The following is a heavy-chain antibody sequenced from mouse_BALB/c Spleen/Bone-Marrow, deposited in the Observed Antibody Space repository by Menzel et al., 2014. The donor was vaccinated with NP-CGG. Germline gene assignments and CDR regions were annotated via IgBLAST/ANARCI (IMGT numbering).Heavy chain of an antibody. V-gene: IGHV5-2*01. D-gene: IGHD1-1*01. J-gene: IGHJ3*01. CDR2: INSDGGST. Sequence: EVQRVESGGGLVQPGESLKLSCESNEYEFPSHDMSWVRKTPEKRLELVAAINSDGGSTYYPDTMERRFIISRDNSKXTLYLQMSSLRSEDTAFYYCARHGDYYGSSLFAYWGQGTLVTVSA. CDR1: EYEFPSHD. CDR3: ARHGDYYGSSLFAY.